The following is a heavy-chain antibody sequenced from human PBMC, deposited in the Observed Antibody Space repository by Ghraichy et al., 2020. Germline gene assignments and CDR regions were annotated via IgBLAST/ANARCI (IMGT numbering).Heavy chain of an antibody. CDR1: GFTFSSYG. V-gene: IGHV3-30*18. CDR3: AKGALGYCTNGVCYRYFDY. CDR2: ISYDGSNK. Sequence: LSLTCAASGFTFSSYGMHWVRQAPGKGLEWVAVISYDGSNKYYADSVKGRFTISRDNSKNTLYLQMNSLRAEDTAVYYCAKGALGYCTNGVCYRYFDYWGQGTLVTVSS. D-gene: IGHD2-8*01. J-gene: IGHJ4*02.